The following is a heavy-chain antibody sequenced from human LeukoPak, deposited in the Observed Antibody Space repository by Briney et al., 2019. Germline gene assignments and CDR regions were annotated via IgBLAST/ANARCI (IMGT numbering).Heavy chain of an antibody. Sequence: GGFLRLSCAASGFTFSSYGMHWVRQAPGKGLEWVAVIWYGGSNKYYADSVKGRFTISRDNSKNTLYLQMNSLRAEDTAVYYCAKDREDCSSTSCYHTLDYWGQGTLVTVSS. D-gene: IGHD2-2*01. V-gene: IGHV3-30*02. CDR1: GFTFSSYG. J-gene: IGHJ4*02. CDR2: IWYGGSNK. CDR3: AKDREDCSSTSCYHTLDY.